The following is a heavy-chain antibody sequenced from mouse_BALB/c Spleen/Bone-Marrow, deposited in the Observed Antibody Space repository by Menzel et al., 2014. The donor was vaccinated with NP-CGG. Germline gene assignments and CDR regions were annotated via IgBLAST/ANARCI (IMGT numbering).Heavy chain of an antibody. D-gene: IGHD2-3*01. CDR2: IYPGSGST. Sequence: LQQSGSELVRPGASVKLSCKAPGYTLTSYWMHWVKQRPGQGLEWIGNIYPGSGSTNYDEKFKSKATLTVDTSSSTAYMQLSSLTSEDSAVYYCTLRWSYYAMDYSGQGTSVTVSS. V-gene: IGHV1S22*01. CDR1: GYTLTSYW. J-gene: IGHJ4*01. CDR3: TLRWSYYAMDY.